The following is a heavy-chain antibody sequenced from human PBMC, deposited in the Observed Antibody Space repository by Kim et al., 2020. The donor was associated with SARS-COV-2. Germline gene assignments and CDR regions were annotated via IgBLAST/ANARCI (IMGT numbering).Heavy chain of an antibody. CDR3: ARGEPPDY. J-gene: IGHJ4*02. CDR2: YST. Sequence: YSTKHAASVEGRFTIPRDYSKNSPYLQMNSLKTEDTAVDYCARGEPPDYWGQGTLVTVSS. V-gene: IGHV3-72*01. D-gene: IGHD1-26*01.